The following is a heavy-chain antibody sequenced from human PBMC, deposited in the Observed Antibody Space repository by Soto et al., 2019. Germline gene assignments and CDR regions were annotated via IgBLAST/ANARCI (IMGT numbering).Heavy chain of an antibody. Sequence: QITLKESGPTLVKPTQTLTLTCTFSGFSLSSTRMAVGWIRQPPGKALEWLALIYWDDDKRYSPFLKSRLTITKDTSKNQVVLTMSNMDPLDTVRYYCAHIVVAGLGYYFDYWGQGTLVTVSS. CDR1: GFSLSSTRMA. V-gene: IGHV2-5*02. CDR3: AHIVVAGLGYYFDY. J-gene: IGHJ4*02. D-gene: IGHD6-19*01. CDR2: IYWDDDK.